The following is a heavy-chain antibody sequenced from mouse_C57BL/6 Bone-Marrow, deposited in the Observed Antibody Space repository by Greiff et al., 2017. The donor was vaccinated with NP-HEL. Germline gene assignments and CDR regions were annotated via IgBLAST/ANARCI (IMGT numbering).Heavy chain of an antibody. Sequence: VKLMESGPGLVQPSQSLSITCTVSGFSLTSYGVHWVRQPPGKGLEWLGVIWSGGSTDYNAAFISRLSISKDNSKSQVFFKMNSLQADDTAIYYCAIYGYVWYFDVWGTGTTVTVSS. D-gene: IGHD2-2*01. CDR1: GFSLTSYG. V-gene: IGHV2-4*01. CDR3: AIYGYVWYFDV. J-gene: IGHJ1*03. CDR2: IWSGGST.